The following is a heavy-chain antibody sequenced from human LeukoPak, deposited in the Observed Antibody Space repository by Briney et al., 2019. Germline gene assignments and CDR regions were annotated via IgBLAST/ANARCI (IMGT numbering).Heavy chain of an antibody. V-gene: IGHV3-21*01. CDR2: ISSSSSYI. Sequence: NTGGSLRLSCAASGFTFSSYSMNWVRQAPGKGLEWVSSISSSSSYIYYVDSVKGRFTISRDNAKNSLYLQMNSLRAEDTAVYYCARGQNDVGVWFDPWGQGTLVTVSS. J-gene: IGHJ5*02. CDR1: GFTFSSYS. CDR3: ARGQNDVGVWFDP. D-gene: IGHD1-1*01.